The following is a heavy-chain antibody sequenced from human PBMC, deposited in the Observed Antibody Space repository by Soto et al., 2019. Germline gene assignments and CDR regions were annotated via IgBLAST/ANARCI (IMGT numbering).Heavy chain of an antibody. CDR3: ARDPPKPIQLWLYFQH. D-gene: IGHD5-18*01. Sequence: GGSLRLSCAASGFTFSSYSMNWVRQAPGKGLEWVSYINSSSSTIYYADSVKGRFTISRDNAKNSLYLQMNSLRDEDTAVYYCARDPPKPIQLWLYFQHWGQGTLVTVSS. V-gene: IGHV3-48*02. CDR1: GFTFSSYS. CDR2: INSSSSTI. J-gene: IGHJ1*01.